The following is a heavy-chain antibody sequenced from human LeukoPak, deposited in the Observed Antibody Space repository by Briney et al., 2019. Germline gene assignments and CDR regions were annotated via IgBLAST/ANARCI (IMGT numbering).Heavy chain of an antibody. J-gene: IGHJ4*02. CDR3: ARHFQQWLGYFDF. CDR1: GGSISSSSHH. V-gene: IGHV4-39*01. CDR2: IHFSGTT. D-gene: IGHD6-19*01. Sequence: SETLSLTCTVSGGSISSSSHHWGWIRQPPGKGLEWLGSIHFSGTTHYNPSLKSRVTTSVDTSKNQFSLKMTSVTAADTAVYYCARHFQQWLGYFDFWGQGTLVTVSS.